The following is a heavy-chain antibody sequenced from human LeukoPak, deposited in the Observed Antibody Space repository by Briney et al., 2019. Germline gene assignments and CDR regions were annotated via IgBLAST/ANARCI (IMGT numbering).Heavy chain of an antibody. CDR1: GFTFSTYW. J-gene: IGHJ4*02. Sequence: GGSLRLSCAASGFTFSTYWTAWVRQAPGKGLEWVATIKPDGGDKYYVDSVKGRFTISRDNARNSLFLQMNSLRAEDTAVYYCARDRSTVAGIDFWGQGTLVTVSS. V-gene: IGHV3-7*01. CDR2: IKPDGGDK. CDR3: ARDRSTVAGIDF. D-gene: IGHD6-19*01.